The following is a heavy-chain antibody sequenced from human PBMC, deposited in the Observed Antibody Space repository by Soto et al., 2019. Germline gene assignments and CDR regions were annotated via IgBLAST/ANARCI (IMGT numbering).Heavy chain of an antibody. CDR2: ISNDGSIT. J-gene: IGHJ4*02. CDR3: AKDLTWTQADY. Sequence: PGGSLRLSCEASGFIFSNYWMHWVRQTPGTGLVWVSRISNDGSITNYAYSVKGRFTISRDNAKNTLYLQMNSLRAEDMAVYYCAKDLTWTQADYWGQGALVNVSS. V-gene: IGHV3-74*01. D-gene: IGHD1-1*01. CDR1: GFIFSNYW.